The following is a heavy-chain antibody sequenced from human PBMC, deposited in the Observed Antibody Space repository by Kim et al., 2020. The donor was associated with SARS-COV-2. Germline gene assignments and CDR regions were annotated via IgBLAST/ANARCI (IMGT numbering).Heavy chain of an antibody. D-gene: IGHD4-17*01. J-gene: IGHJ4*02. V-gene: IGHV3-7*03. Sequence: GGSLRLSCAACGFTFSSYWMSWVRQAPGKGLEWVANIKQDGSEKYYVDSVKGRFTISRDNAKNSLYLQMNSLRAEDTAVYYCAREQNDYGDYFDYWGQGTLVTVSS. CDR3: AREQNDYGDYFDY. CDR1: GFTFSSYW. CDR2: IKQDGSEK.